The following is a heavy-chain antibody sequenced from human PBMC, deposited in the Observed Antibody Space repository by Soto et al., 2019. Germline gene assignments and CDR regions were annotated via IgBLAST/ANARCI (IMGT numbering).Heavy chain of an antibody. CDR1: GGSISSYY. V-gene: IGHV4-59*01. CDR3: ARRYGTTFDY. Sequence: QVQLQESGPGLVKPSETLSLTCTVSGGSISSYYWSWIRQPPGKGLEWIGYIYYSGSTNYNPSLHSRVTISVDTSQHPFSLKLSSVTAADTAVYYCARRYGTTFDYWGQGTLVTVSS. J-gene: IGHJ4*02. D-gene: IGHD1-7*01. CDR2: IYYSGST.